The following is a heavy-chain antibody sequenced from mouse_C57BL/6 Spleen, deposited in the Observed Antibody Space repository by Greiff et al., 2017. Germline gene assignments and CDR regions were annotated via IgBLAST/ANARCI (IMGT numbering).Heavy chain of an antibody. CDR3: ARNYDYDAHYFDY. D-gene: IGHD2-4*01. V-gene: IGHV2-2*01. CDR2: IWSGGST. Sequence: VMLVESGPGLVQPSQSLSITCTVSGFSLTSYGVHWVRQSPGKGLEWLGVIWSGGSTDYNAAFISRLSISKDNSKSQVFFKMNSLQADDTAIYYCARNYDYDAHYFDYWGQGTTLTVSS. CDR1: GFSLTSYG. J-gene: IGHJ2*01.